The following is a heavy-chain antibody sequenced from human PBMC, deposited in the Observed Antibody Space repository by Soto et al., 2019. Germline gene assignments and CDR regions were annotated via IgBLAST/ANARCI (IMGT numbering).Heavy chain of an antibody. Sequence: GGSLRLSCAASGFTFSSYAMGWVRQAPGKGLEWVSTIRGSGGSTYYADSVQGRFTISRDNSKNTLFLQMNSLRADDTAVYYCAKDAGDYNWNYALDVWGQGTKVTVSS. CDR2: IRGSGGST. J-gene: IGHJ6*02. V-gene: IGHV3-23*01. D-gene: IGHD1-20*01. CDR3: AKDAGDYNWNYALDV. CDR1: GFTFSSYA.